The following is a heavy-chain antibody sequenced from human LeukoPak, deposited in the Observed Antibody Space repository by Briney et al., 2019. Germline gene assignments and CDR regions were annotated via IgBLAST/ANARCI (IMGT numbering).Heavy chain of an antibody. D-gene: IGHD3-22*01. CDR1: GYTFTSYA. CDR2: INAGNGNT. J-gene: IGHJ4*02. Sequence: ASVKVSCKASGYTFTSYAMHWVRQAPGQRLEWMGWINAGNGNTKYSQKFQGRVTITRDTSASTAYMELSSLRSEDTAVYYCARDRVEGDGSGYYLFDYWGQGTLVTVSS. CDR3: ARDRVEGDGSGYYLFDY. V-gene: IGHV1-3*01.